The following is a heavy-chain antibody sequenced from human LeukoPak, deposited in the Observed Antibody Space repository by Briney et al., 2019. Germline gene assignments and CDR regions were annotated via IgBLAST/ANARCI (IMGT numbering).Heavy chain of an antibody. D-gene: IGHD3-3*01. CDR1: GYTLTESS. J-gene: IGHJ4*02. Sequence: ASVKVSCKVSGYTLTESSMHWVRQAPGKGLEWMGGFDPEDGETIYAQKFQGRVTMTEDTSTDTAYMELSSLRSEDTAVYYCATGRLTIFGVVIRLDYWGQVTLVTVSS. CDR3: ATGRLTIFGVVIRLDY. V-gene: IGHV1-24*01. CDR2: FDPEDGET.